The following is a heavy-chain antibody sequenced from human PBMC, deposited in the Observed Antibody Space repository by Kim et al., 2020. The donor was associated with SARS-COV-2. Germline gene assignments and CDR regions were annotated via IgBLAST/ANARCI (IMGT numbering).Heavy chain of an antibody. J-gene: IGHJ6*02. CDR2: FDPEDGET. V-gene: IGHV1-24*01. D-gene: IGHD3-10*01. CDR1: GYTLTELS. Sequence: ASVKVSCKVSGYTLTELSMHWVRQAPGKGLEWMGGFDPEDGETIYAQKFQGRVTMTEDTSTDTAYMELSSLRSEDTAVYYCATGGYYGSGSYDANGMDGWGQGTTVTVSS. CDR3: ATGGYYGSGSYDANGMDG.